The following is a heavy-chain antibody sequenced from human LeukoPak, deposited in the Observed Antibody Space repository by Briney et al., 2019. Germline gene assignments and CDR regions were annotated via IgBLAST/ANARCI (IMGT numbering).Heavy chain of an antibody. CDR2: INPNSGGT. CDR1: GFTFTGHY. D-gene: IGHD6-13*01. J-gene: IGHJ3*02. V-gene: IGHV1-2*02. Sequence: GASVKVSCKASGFTFTGHYMHWMRQAPGQGLEWMGWINPNSGGTNYAQKFQGRVTMTRDTSISTAYMELSRLRSDDTAVYYCASHLLSLQQLVMGDAFDIWGQGTILTIYS. CDR3: ASHLLSLQQLVMGDAFDI.